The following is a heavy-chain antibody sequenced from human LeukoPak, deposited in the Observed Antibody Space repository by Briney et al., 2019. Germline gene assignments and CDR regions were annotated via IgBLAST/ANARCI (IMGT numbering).Heavy chain of an antibody. CDR2: ISGSGGST. V-gene: IGHV3-23*01. CDR3: ANGLWFGEFRADY. D-gene: IGHD3-10*01. CDR1: GGSFSGYY. Sequence: ETLSLTCAVYGGSFSGYYWSWVRQAPGKGLEWVSAISGSGGSTYYADSVKGRFTISRDNSKNTLYLQMNSLRAEDTAVYYCANGLWFGEFRADYWGQGTLVTVSS. J-gene: IGHJ4*02.